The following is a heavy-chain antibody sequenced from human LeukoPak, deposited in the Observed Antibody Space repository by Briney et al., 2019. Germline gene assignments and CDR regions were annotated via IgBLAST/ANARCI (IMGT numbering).Heavy chain of an antibody. CDR3: ARVRDAYNYFHY. Sequence: GGSLRLSHEASGFTFSSYSMNWVRQAPGKGLEWVSYITGSSTTVYYADSVKGRFTISRDNAKSSLYLQMNSLRAEDTAVYYCARVRDAYNYFHYWGQGTLVTVSS. CDR1: GFTFSSYS. V-gene: IGHV3-48*01. CDR2: ITGSSTTV. J-gene: IGHJ4*02. D-gene: IGHD1-14*01.